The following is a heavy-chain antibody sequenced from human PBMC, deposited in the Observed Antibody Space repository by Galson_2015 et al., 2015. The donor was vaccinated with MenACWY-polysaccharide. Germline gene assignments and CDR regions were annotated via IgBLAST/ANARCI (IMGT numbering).Heavy chain of an antibody. CDR2: IDPTSGAT. J-gene: IGHJ4*02. CDR3: ARGHMIFELPQ. CDR1: GYTFSTHY. V-gene: IGHV1-2*06. D-gene: IGHD3/OR15-3a*01. Sequence: SVKVSCKASGYTFSTHYMNWVRQAPGQGLEWMGRIDPTSGATEFARKFQGRVTLTTDTSINTAYMELTSLRSDDTAIYYCARGHMIFELPQWGQGTLLTVSS.